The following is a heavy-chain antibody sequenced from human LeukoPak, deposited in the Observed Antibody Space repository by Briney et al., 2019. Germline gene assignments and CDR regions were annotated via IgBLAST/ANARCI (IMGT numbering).Heavy chain of an antibody. CDR3: ARIVEYYPNPYYMDV. J-gene: IGHJ6*03. CDR2: IYYSGST. CDR1: GGSISSSSYY. V-gene: IGHV4-39*01. D-gene: IGHD2-21*01. Sequence: PSETLSLTCTVSGGSISSSSYYWGWIRQPPGKGLEWIGSIYYSGSTYYNPSLKSRVTISVDTSKNQFSLKLSSVTAADTAVYYCARIVEYYPNPYYMDVWGKGTTVTVSS.